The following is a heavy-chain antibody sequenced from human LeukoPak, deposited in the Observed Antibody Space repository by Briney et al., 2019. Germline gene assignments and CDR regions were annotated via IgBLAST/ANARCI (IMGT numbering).Heavy chain of an antibody. V-gene: IGHV4-4*07. Sequence: PSETLSLTCTVSGGSMSSYYWSWLRQPAGKGLEWVGRIYTSGSTNYNPSLKSRVTMSVDTSKNQFSLKLTSVTAPDPPLYYCARGALPPDNWFYPSGQGALVTVSS. CDR2: IYTSGST. CDR3: ARGALPPDNWFYP. J-gene: IGHJ5*02. D-gene: IGHD2-15*01. CDR1: GGSMSSYY.